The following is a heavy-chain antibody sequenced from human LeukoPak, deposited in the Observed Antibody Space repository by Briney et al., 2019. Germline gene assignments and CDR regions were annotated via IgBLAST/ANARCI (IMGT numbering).Heavy chain of an antibody. Sequence: GASVKVSCKASGYTFTGYYMHWARQAPGQGLEWMGWINPNSGGTNYAQKFQGRVTMTRDTSISTAYMELSRLRSDDTAVYYCARGRDYYGSGSPYRPMDVWGKGTTVTVSS. J-gene: IGHJ6*03. D-gene: IGHD3-10*01. CDR2: INPNSGGT. CDR3: ARGRDYYGSGSPYRPMDV. V-gene: IGHV1-2*02. CDR1: GYTFTGYY.